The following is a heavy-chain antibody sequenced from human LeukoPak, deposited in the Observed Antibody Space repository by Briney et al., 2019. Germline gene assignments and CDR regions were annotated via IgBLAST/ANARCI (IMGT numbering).Heavy chain of an antibody. V-gene: IGHV3-21*01. CDR1: GFTFSTYS. J-gene: IGHJ4*02. CDR2: TSGCSSYM. Sequence: GGSLRLSCAASGFTFSTYSMIWVRQAPGKGREWVSSTSGCSSYMHYADSVKGRFTISRDNGNNSLSLQMNSQRAEDTAIYFCVGRNYGSGYVCEYWGQGILVTVSS. CDR3: VGRNYGSGYVCEY. D-gene: IGHD3-10*01.